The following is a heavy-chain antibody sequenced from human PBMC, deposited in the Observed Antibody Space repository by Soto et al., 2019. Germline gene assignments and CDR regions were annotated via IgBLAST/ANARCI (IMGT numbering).Heavy chain of an antibody. CDR2: ISYDGSNK. V-gene: IGHV3-30-3*01. Sequence: QVQLVESGGGVVQPGRSLRLSCAASGFTFSSYAMHWVRQAPGKGLEWVAVISYDGSNKYYADSVKGRFTISRDNSKNTLYLQMNSLRAEDTAVYYCARVMVGATTLQKLDAFDIWGQGTMVTVSS. CDR1: GFTFSSYA. J-gene: IGHJ3*02. D-gene: IGHD1-26*01. CDR3: ARVMVGATTLQKLDAFDI.